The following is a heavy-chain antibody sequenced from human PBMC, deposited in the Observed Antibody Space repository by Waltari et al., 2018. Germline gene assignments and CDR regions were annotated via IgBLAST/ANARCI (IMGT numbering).Heavy chain of an antibody. CDR1: GFIFSNYW. Sequence: EVQLVESGGGLVQPGGSLRLSCAASGFIFSNYWMAWVRQAPGKGLEWVASIKVEGRGTYYVDSVKGRFTISRDNAQNSLYLQMNSLRAEDTASYYCARHNYYFDYWGQGTLVTVSS. D-gene: IGHD1-20*01. CDR2: IKVEGRGT. V-gene: IGHV3-7*04. CDR3: ARHNYYFDY. J-gene: IGHJ4*02.